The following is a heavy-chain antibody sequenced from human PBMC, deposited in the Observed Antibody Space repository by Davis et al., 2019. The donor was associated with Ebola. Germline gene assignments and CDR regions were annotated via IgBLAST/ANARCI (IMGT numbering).Heavy chain of an antibody. CDR3: TRENIVLMVYVDY. D-gene: IGHD2-8*01. J-gene: IGHJ4*02. CDR2: ISSSGISI. CDR1: AFTFSTYS. Sequence: GESLKISCAGSAFTFSTYSMNWVRQAPGKGLEWVSSISSSGISIYYADSVKGRFTISRDNAKNSLSLQMNSLKTEDTAVYYCTRENIVLMVYVDYWGQGTLVTVSS. V-gene: IGHV3-21*03.